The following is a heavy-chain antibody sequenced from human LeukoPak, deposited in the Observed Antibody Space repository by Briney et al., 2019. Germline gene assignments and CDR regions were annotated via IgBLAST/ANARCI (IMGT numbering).Heavy chain of an antibody. D-gene: IGHD2-2*01. J-gene: IGHJ6*03. CDR1: GFTFSSYG. Sequence: GSLRLSCAASGFTFSSYGMHWVRQAPGKGLEWVAFIRYDGSNKYYADSVKGRFTISRDNSKNTLYLQMNSLRAEDTAVYYCAKDFVVVPAAHYYYYMDVWGKGTTVTVSS. CDR2: IRYDGSNK. CDR3: AKDFVVVPAAHYYYYMDV. V-gene: IGHV3-30*02.